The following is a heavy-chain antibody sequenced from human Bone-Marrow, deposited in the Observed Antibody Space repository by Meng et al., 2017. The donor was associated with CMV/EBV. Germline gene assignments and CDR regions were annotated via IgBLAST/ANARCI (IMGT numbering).Heavy chain of an antibody. CDR1: TFDSYA. D-gene: IGHD5-12*01. CDR2: IIPIFGKT. J-gene: IGHJ5*02. Sequence: TFDSYAIRWVEQAPGQRLEWMEGIIPIFGKTNYAQEFQDRVTITTNESTSTAYMELSSLRSEDTAVYYCAREGDSGYDPRRGSGWFDPWGQGTLVTVSS. V-gene: IGHV1-69*05. CDR3: AREGDSGYDPRRGSGWFDP.